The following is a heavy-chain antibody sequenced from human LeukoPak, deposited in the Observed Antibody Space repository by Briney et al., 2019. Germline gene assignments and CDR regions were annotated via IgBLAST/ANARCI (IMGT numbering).Heavy chain of an antibody. CDR2: ISYDGSNK. J-gene: IGHJ4*02. D-gene: IGHD6-13*01. CDR3: AREYSSSWYADY. CDR1: GFTFSSYA. V-gene: IGHV3-30-3*01. Sequence: GGSLRLSCAASGFTFSSYAMHWVRQAPGKGLEWVAVISYDGSNKYYADSVKGRFTISRDNSKNTLYLQMNSLRAEDTAVYYCAREYSSSWYADYWGQGTLVTVSS.